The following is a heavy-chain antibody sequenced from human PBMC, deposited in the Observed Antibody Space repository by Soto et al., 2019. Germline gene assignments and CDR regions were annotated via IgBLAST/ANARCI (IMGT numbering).Heavy chain of an antibody. D-gene: IGHD6-19*01. Sequence: SETLSLTCTVSGGSISIYYWSWIRQPPGKGLEWIGYIYYSGSTNYNPSLKSRVTISVDTSKNQFSLKLSSVTAADTAVYYCARVSDSSGQTDYFDYWGQGTLVTVSS. J-gene: IGHJ4*02. CDR1: GGSISIYY. CDR2: IYYSGST. V-gene: IGHV4-59*01. CDR3: ARVSDSSGQTDYFDY.